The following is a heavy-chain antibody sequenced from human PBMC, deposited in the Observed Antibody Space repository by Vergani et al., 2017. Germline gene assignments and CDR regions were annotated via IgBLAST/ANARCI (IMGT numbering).Heavy chain of an antibody. CDR2: MDYSGNT. J-gene: IGHJ4*02. CDR3: ASKRGACRAAYCHSYDF. Sequence: QVQLQESGPGLVKPSETLSLTCTVSGDSVISTDYHWGWIRQPPGQGLEWIGSMDYSGNTSYNPSLGSRISISFETPKNQFSLRLTSVTAADTAVYYCASKRGACRAAYCHSYDFWGPGTLVGVSS. V-gene: IGHV4-39*01. D-gene: IGHD2-15*01. CDR1: GDSVISTDYH.